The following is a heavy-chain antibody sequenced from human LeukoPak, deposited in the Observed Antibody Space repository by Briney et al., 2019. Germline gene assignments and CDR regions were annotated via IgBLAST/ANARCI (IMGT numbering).Heavy chain of an antibody. CDR1: GFTFSSHA. CDR3: ARGQLPRPDLYSSGFDY. J-gene: IGHJ4*02. D-gene: IGHD6-19*01. CDR2: ISYDGNYK. Sequence: PGGSLRLSCGASGFTFSSHAMHWVRQAPGKGLEWVTFISYDGNYKYYADSVKGRFTISRDNSKNTVYLQMNSLRAEDTAVYYCARGQLPRPDLYSSGFDYWGQGTLVTVPS. V-gene: IGHV3-30-3*01.